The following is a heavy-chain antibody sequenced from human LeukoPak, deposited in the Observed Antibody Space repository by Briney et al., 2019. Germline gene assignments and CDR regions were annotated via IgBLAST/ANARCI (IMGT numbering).Heavy chain of an antibody. CDR2: ISDDGSSR. CDR3: AGAVALDY. J-gene: IGHJ4*02. CDR1: GFTFSSYS. D-gene: IGHD6-19*01. Sequence: GGSLRLSCAASGFTFSSYSMNWVRQAPGKGLVWVSRISDDGSSRKYADSVQGRFTISRDNAKNTLYLQMSSLRAEDTAVYYCAGAVALDYWGQGTLVTVSS. V-gene: IGHV3-74*01.